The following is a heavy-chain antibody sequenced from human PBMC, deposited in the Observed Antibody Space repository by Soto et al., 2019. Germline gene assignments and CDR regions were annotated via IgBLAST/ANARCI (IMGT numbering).Heavy chain of an antibody. CDR2: INPKSGGT. Sequence: ASVKVSCKASGYSFTDYHIHWVRQAPGQGLEWLGRINPKSGGTSTAQKFQGWVTMTRDRSISTVYMELTRLRSDDTALYYCATNERRAAPNYYYYGMDVWGQGTTVTSP. CDR1: GYSFTDYH. D-gene: IGHD6-13*01. J-gene: IGHJ6*02. V-gene: IGHV1-2*04. CDR3: ATNERRAAPNYYYYGMDV.